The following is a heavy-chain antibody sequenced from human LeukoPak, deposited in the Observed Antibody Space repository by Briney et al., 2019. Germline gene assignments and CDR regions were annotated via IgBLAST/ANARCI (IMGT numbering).Heavy chain of an antibody. CDR1: GGSFSGYY. D-gene: IGHD3-9*01. Sequence: PSETLSLTCAVYGGSFSGYYWSWIRQPPGKGLEWIGEINHSGSTNYNPSLKSRVTISVDTSKNQFSLKLSSVTAADTAVYYCARRDDILTGYYYFDYWGQGTLVTVSS. J-gene: IGHJ4*02. CDR2: INHSGST. CDR3: ARRDDILTGYYYFDY. V-gene: IGHV4-34*01.